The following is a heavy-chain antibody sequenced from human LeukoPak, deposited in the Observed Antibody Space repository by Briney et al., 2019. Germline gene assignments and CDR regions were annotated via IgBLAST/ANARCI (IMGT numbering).Heavy chain of an antibody. CDR2: ISSSGSTI. J-gene: IGHJ3*02. D-gene: IGHD2-21*01. V-gene: IGHV3-48*03. CDR1: GFTFSSYE. Sequence: GGSLRLSCAASGFTFSSYEMSWVRQAPGKGLEWVSYISSSGSTIYYADSVKGRFTISRDNAKNSLYLQMNSLRAEDTAVYYCARVILSLGAFDIWGQGTMVTVSS. CDR3: ARVILSLGAFDI.